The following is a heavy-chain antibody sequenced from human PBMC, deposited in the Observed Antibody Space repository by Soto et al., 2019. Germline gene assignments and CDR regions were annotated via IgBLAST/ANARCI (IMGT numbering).Heavy chain of an antibody. CDR3: AKDSGVESWLNDY. CDR2: ISFDGSNK. J-gene: IGHJ4*02. Sequence: QVQLVESGGGVVQPGXSLRLSXAAXGFXFNXYGMHWVRQAPGKGLEWVAVISFDGSNKYYADSVKGRFTISRDNSKNTLYLQMNSLRAEDTAVYYCAKDSGVESWLNDYWGQGTLVTVSS. CDR1: GFXFNXYG. V-gene: IGHV3-30*18. D-gene: IGHD3-10*01.